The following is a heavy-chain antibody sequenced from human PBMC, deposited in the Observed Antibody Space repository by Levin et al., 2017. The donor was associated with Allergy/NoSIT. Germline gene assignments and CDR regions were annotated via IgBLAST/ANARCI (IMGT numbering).Heavy chain of an antibody. CDR3: AKRISHSSSPRDFDY. Sequence: GGSLRLSCAASGFTFSSYGMHWVRQAPGKGLEWVAVISYDGSNKYYADSVKGRFTISRDNSKNTLYLQMNSLRAEDTAVYYCAKRISHSSSPRDFDYWGQGTLVTVSS. D-gene: IGHD6-6*01. V-gene: IGHV3-30*18. J-gene: IGHJ4*02. CDR2: ISYDGSNK. CDR1: GFTFSSYG.